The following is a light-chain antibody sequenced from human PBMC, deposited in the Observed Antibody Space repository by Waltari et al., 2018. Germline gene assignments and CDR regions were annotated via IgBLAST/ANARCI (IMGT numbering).Light chain of an antibody. CDR3: HQYNRWPRT. CDR1: QSVSNN. CDR2: GAS. Sequence: EIVLTQSPAPLSVSPGERATLPCRASQSVSNNLAWYKHKPGQTPRLLISGASIRATGIPARFSGSGSGTEFTLTISSLQSEDFAVYYCHQYNRWPRTFGQGTKVEIK. J-gene: IGKJ1*01. V-gene: IGKV3D-15*01.